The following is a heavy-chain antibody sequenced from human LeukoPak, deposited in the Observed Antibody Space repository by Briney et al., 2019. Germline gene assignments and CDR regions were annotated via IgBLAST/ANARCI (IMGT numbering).Heavy chain of an antibody. CDR3: AREEYSPGHYSFDY. CDR1: GLTLSNYG. Sequence: GGSLRLFCAVSGLTLSNYGMSWVRQAPGKGLEWVAGISGSGGGTSYADSVKGRFTISRDNAKNSLYLQMNSLRAEDTAVYYCAREEYSPGHYSFDYWGQGTLVTVSS. V-gene: IGHV3-23*01. D-gene: IGHD5-18*01. CDR2: ISGSGGGT. J-gene: IGHJ4*02.